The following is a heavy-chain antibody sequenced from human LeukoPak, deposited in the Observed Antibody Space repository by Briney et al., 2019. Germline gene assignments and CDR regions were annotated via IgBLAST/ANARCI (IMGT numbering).Heavy chain of an antibody. CDR2: IYYSGST. V-gene: IGHV4-39*07. Sequence: SETLSLTCTVSGGSISSSSYYWGWIRQPPGKGLEWIGSIYYSGSTYYYPSLKSRVTISVDTSKNQFSLKLSSVTAADTAVYYCARDSYQLVDYWGQGTLVTVSS. CDR1: GGSISSSSYY. D-gene: IGHD2-2*01. J-gene: IGHJ4*02. CDR3: ARDSYQLVDY.